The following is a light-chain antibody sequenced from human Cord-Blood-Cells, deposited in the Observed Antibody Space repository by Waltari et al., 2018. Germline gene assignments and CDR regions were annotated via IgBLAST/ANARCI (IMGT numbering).Light chain of an antibody. CDR2: EGS. CDR3: CSYAGSNVV. Sequence: QSALTQPASVSGSPGQSITISCTGTSSDVGRYNLVSWYQQHPGKAPKLMIYEGSKRPSWVSNRFSGSKSGNTASLTSSGLQAEDEADYYCCSYAGSNVVFGGGTKLTVL. J-gene: IGLJ2*01. V-gene: IGLV2-23*01. CDR1: SSDVGRYNL.